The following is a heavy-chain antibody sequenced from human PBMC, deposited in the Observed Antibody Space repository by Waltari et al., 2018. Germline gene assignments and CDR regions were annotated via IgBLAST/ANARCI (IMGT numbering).Heavy chain of an antibody. CDR2: IYYSGST. D-gene: IGHD3-22*01. V-gene: IGHV4-59*01. J-gene: IGHJ4*02. CDR1: GGSISSYY. CDR3: ARGDYDSSPFDY. Sequence: QVQLQESGPGLVKPSETLSLTCTVPGGSISSYYWSWIRQPPGKGLEWIGYIYYSGSTNYNPSLKSRVTISVDTSKNQFSLKLSSVTAADTAVYYCARGDYDSSPFDYWGQGTLVTVSS.